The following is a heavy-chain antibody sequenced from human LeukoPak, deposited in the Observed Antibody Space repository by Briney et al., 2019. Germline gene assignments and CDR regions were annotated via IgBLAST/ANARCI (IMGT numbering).Heavy chain of an antibody. D-gene: IGHD1-26*01. CDR2: ISSSGSTM. CDR3: AKEGWELLHYYYYYYMDV. CDR1: GFIFSDYY. J-gene: IGHJ6*03. Sequence: GGSLRLSCAASGFIFSDYYMSWIRQAPGKGLEWVSYISSSGSTMYYTDSVKGRFTISRDNSKNTLYLQMNSLRAEDTAVYYCAKEGWELLHYYYYYYMDVWGKGTTVTISS. V-gene: IGHV3-11*04.